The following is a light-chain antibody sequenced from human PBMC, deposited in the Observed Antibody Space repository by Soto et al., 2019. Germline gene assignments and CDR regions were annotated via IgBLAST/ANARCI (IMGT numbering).Light chain of an antibody. J-gene: IGLJ2*01. Sequence: QYVLTQPPSVSAAPGQTVTISCSGTSSNLGSNYVSWYQHFPGRAPQLIIYDDHNRPAGISDRFSGSKSASSATLGIRGLQTGDEADYYCATWETTLRVVEFGGGTKLTVL. CDR3: ATWETTLRVVE. V-gene: IGLV1-51*02. CDR1: SSNLGSNY. CDR2: DDH.